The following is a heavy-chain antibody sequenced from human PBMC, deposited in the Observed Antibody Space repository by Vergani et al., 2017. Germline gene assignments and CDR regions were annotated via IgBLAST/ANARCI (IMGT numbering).Heavy chain of an antibody. CDR1: GGSISSGDYY. J-gene: IGHJ4*02. CDR2: IYYSGST. CDR3: ASHPYYYDSSGYELFDY. Sequence: QVQLQESGPGLVKPSQTLSLTCTVSGGSISSGDYYWSWIRQPPGKGLAWIGYIYYSGSTYYNPSLKSRVTISVDTSKNQFSLKLSSVTAADTAVYYCASHPYYYDSSGYELFDYWGQGTLVTVSS. D-gene: IGHD3-22*01. V-gene: IGHV4-30-4*01.